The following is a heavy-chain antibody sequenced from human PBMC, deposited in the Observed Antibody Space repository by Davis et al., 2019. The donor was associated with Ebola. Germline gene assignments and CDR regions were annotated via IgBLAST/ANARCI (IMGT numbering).Heavy chain of an antibody. CDR1: GRSISSSSND. CDR3: ARLVASYYDILTGYPPSYCGMDV. Sequence: SETLSLTCTVSGRSISSSSNDWCWIRKLAGMGLGWVGSIYYSGSTYYNPSLKSRVTISVDTSKNQFPLKLSSVTAADTAVYYCARLVASYYDILTGYPPSYCGMDVWGKGSTVTVSS. CDR2: IYYSGST. V-gene: IGHV4-39*01. J-gene: IGHJ6*04. D-gene: IGHD3-9*01.